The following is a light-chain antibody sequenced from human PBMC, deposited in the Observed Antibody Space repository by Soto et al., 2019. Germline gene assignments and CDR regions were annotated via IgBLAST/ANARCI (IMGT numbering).Light chain of an antibody. CDR1: QSVSSN. CDR3: QQYNDWPLT. Sequence: EIVMTQSPATLSVSPGERATLSCRASQSVSSNLAWYQQKPGQAPRLLIYGASTRATGIPVRFSGSGSGTEFTLTISSLQSEDFALYYCQQYNDWPLTFGPGTKVDIK. V-gene: IGKV3-15*01. CDR2: GAS. J-gene: IGKJ3*01.